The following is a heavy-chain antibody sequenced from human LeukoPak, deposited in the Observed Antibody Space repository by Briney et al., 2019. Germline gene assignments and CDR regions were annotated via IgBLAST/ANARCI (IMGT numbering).Heavy chain of an antibody. V-gene: IGHV3-7*03. Sequence: GGSLRLSCAASGFTFSSYWMSWVRQAPGKGLEWVANIKQDGSEKYYVDSVKGRFTISRDNSKNTLYLQMNSLRAEDTAVYYCANGYANWFDPWGQGTLVTVSS. CDR2: IKQDGSEK. J-gene: IGHJ5*02. CDR1: GFTFSSYW. D-gene: IGHD2-8*01. CDR3: ANGYANWFDP.